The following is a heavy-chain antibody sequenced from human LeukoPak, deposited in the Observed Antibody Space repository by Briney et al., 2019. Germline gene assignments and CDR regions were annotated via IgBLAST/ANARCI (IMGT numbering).Heavy chain of an antibody. CDR1: GFTFSSFG. CDR2: IWYDASNK. J-gene: IGHJ5*02. D-gene: IGHD6-13*01. Sequence: GRSLTLSCAASGFTFSSFGMHWVRQAPAKGLEWVAVIWYDASNKYYADPVKGQFTISRDNSKNTLFLQMNSLRDDDTAVYYCVRGVGVSRFNYFDPWGQGTLVIVSS. V-gene: IGHV3-33*01. CDR3: VRGVGVSRFNYFDP.